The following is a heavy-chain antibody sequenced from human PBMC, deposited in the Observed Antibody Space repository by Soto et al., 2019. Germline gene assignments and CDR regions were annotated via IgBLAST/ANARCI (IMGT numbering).Heavy chain of an antibody. V-gene: IGHV3-23*01. CDR2: ISGSGTST. CDR1: GFTFTSCA. CDR3: AKDANTNMASDFDY. J-gene: IGHJ4*02. D-gene: IGHD5-18*01. Sequence: WGSLRLSCAASGFTFTSCAMSWVRQAPGKGLEWVSAISGSGTSTYYADSVKGRFTISRDSSRNTLYLQMSSLRAEDTAVYYCAKDANTNMASDFDYWGQGTLVTVSS.